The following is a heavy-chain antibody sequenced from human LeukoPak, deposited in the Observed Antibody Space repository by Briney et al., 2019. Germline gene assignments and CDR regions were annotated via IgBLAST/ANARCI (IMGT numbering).Heavy chain of an antibody. CDR2: MSYSVTT. CDR1: GGSITSYY. Sequence: SETLSLTCIVSGGSITSYYWSWIRPPPEEGLEWIAYMSYSVTTNYNPSLKSRVTISVDTSKNQFSLKLSSVTAADTAVYYCARQLGYYYFMDVWGKGTTVTVSS. J-gene: IGHJ6*03. CDR3: ARQLGYYYFMDV. V-gene: IGHV4-59*08.